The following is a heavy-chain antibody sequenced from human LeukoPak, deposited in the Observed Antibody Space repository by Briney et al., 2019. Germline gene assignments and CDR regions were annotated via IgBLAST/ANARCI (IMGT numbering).Heavy chain of an antibody. V-gene: IGHV4-61*02. CDR2: IYTSGST. Sequence: PSETLSLTCTVSGGSISSGSYYWSWIRQPAGKGLEWIGRIYTSGSTNYNPSLKSRVTISVDTSKNQFSLKLSSVTAADTAVYYCASTYLHNWNYIDYWGQGTLVTVSS. CDR3: ASTYLHNWNYIDY. CDR1: GGSISSGSYY. J-gene: IGHJ4*02. D-gene: IGHD1-20*01.